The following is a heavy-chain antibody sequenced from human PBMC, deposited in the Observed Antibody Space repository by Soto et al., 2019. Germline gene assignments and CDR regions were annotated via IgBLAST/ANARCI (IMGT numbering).Heavy chain of an antibody. V-gene: IGHV1-8*01. J-gene: IGHJ6*03. CDR1: GYTFTSYD. CDR2: MNPNSGNT. Sequence: QVQLVQSGAEVKKPGASVKVSCKASGYTFTSYDINWVRQATGQGLEWMGWMNPNSGNTGYAQKFQGRVTMTRNTSISTAYMELSSLRSEDTAVYYCARLGSSSWYYYYYMDVWGKGTTVTVSS. D-gene: IGHD6-13*01. CDR3: ARLGSSSWYYYYYMDV.